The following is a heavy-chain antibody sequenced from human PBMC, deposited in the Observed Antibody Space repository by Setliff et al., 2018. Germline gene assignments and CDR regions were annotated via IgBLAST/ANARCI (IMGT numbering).Heavy chain of an antibody. CDR3: GRDSRITVLGVDNYHYMDV. V-gene: IGHV1-18*01. J-gene: IGHJ6*03. CDR2: ITTYNDNT. CDR1: GYSFTSYG. D-gene: IGHD3-3*01. Sequence: ASVKVSCKTSGYSFTSYGISWVRQAPGQGLEWMGHITTYNDNTKYAQKFQGRITVTTDLSTSTAYLDLRSLGSDDTAVYYCGRDSRITVLGVDNYHYMDVWGRGTTVT.